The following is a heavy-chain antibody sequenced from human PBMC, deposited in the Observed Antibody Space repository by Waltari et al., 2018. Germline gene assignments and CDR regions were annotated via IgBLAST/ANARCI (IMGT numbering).Heavy chain of an antibody. CDR2: IIPIFGTA. V-gene: IGHV1-69*01. CDR3: ARRREVPAAMTEYYYYGMDV. D-gene: IGHD2-2*01. J-gene: IGHJ6*02. Sequence: QVQLVQSGAEVKKPGSSVKVSCKASGGTFSSYAISWVRQAPGHGLEWMGGIIPIFGTANYAQKFQGRVTITADESTSTAYMELSSLRSEDTAVYYCARRREVPAAMTEYYYYGMDVWGQGTTVTVSS. CDR1: GGTFSSYA.